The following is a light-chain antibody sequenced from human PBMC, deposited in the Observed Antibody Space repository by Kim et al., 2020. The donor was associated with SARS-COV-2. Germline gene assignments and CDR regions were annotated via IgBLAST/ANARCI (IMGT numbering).Light chain of an antibody. CDR2: AAS. J-gene: IGKJ2*01. CDR1: QSINTY. CDR3: QRSYSTPPYT. V-gene: IGKV1-39*01. Sequence: ASVGDRVTSACRASQSINTYLNWYQQKPGKAPKLLIYAASTLQSGVPSRFSGSGSGTYFTLTISSMQPEDFATYYCQRSYSTPPYTFGQGTKLEIK.